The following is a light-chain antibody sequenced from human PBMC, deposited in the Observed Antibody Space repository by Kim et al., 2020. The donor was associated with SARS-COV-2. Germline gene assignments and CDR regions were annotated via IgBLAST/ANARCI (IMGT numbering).Light chain of an antibody. CDR2: GRD. J-gene: IGLJ2*01. V-gene: IGLV3-19*01. CDR1: RLRSYY. CDR3: NSRDSNDYVV. Sequence: VAMVQTVSITCQGDRLRSYYATWYQQKPGQAPKLVIYGRDNRPSGVPARFSGSTSGNTAYLTITGTQAGDEADYYCNSRDSNDYVVFGGGTKVTVL.